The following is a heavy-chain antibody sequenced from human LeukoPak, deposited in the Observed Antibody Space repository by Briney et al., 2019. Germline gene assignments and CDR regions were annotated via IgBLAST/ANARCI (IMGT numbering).Heavy chain of an antibody. CDR3: ARDHNYAFDN. D-gene: IGHD1-1*01. Sequence: GGSLRLSCAASGFTLSSYWMSWVRQAPGKGLEWVANIKEDGSEKYYVDSVKGRFTISRDNAKNSLYLHMNSLTAEDTAMYYCARDHNYAFDNWGQGTLVSVAS. CDR2: IKEDGSEK. J-gene: IGHJ4*02. CDR1: GFTLSSYW. V-gene: IGHV3-7*03.